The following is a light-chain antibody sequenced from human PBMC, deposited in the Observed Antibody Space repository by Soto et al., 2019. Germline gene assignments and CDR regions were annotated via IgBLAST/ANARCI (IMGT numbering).Light chain of an antibody. CDR3: RQHNSYPLP. CDR2: AAS. CDR1: PGISSY. Sequence: DIHLPQSPFFLSASVGDRSTITCRARPGISSYLVWYQQKAGKAPKSLIYAASTLQSGVPSRFSGSGSGTEFTLTISSLQPEDSATYSWRQHNSYPLPFGQGTRLQIK. J-gene: IGKJ5*01. V-gene: IGKV1-9*01.